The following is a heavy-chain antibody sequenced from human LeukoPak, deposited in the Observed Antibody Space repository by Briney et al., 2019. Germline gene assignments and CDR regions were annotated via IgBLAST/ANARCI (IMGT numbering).Heavy chain of an antibody. Sequence: SVKVSCKASGGTFISYAISWVRQAPGQGLEWMGGIIPIFGTANYAQKFQGRVPITADESTSTAYMELSSLRSEDTAVYYCARDGGYCSGGSCYSIYFDYWGQGTLVTVSS. CDR1: GGTFISYA. D-gene: IGHD2-15*01. CDR2: IIPIFGTA. V-gene: IGHV1-69*13. CDR3: ARDGGYCSGGSCYSIYFDY. J-gene: IGHJ4*02.